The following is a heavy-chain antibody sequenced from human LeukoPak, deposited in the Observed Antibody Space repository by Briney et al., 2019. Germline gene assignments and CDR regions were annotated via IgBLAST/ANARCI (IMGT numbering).Heavy chain of an antibody. CDR3: ARGHFYDYIWGSYRPDAFDI. CDR1: GGSFSGYY. V-gene: IGHV4-34*01. Sequence: SETLSLTCAVYGGSFSGYYWSWIRQPPGKGLEWIGEINHSGSTNYNPSLKSRVTISVDTSKNQFSLKLGSVTAADTAVYYCARGHFYDYIWGSYRPDAFDIWGQGTMVTVSS. CDR2: INHSGST. D-gene: IGHD3-16*02. J-gene: IGHJ3*02.